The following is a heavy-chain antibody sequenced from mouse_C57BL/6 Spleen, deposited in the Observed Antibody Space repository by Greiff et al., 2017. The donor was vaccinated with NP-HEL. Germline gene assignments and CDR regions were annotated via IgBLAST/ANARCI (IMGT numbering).Heavy chain of an antibody. V-gene: IGHV1-55*01. D-gene: IGHD2-12*01. J-gene: IGHJ2*01. CDR2: IYPGSGST. CDR3: ARRGYCYESFDY. CDR1: GYTFTSYW. Sequence: VQLQQPGAELVKPGASVKMSCKASGYTFTSYWITWVKQRPGQGLEWIGDIYPGSGSTNYNEKFKSKATLTVDTSSSTAYMQLSSLTSEDSSVYYCARRGYCYESFDYWGHGTTLTVSS.